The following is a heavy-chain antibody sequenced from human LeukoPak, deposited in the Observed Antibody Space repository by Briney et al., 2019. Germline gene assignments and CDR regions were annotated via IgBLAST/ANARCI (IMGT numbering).Heavy chain of an antibody. V-gene: IGHV4-34*01. Sequence: PSETLSLTCAVYGESSFSSYYWSWIRQTPGGALEWIGEINHSGYTNYNPSLKSRVTISVDTSKNQFSLKVSSVTAADTAVYYCASAHTSGMDYWGQGALVTVSS. CDR1: GESSFSSYY. CDR2: INHSGYT. J-gene: IGHJ4*02. D-gene: IGHD3-22*01. CDR3: ASAHTSGMDY.